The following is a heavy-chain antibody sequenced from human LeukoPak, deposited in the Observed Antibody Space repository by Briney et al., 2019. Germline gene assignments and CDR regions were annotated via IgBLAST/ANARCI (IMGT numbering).Heavy chain of an antibody. CDR3: ARESSHDY. Sequence: GGSLRLSCAGSGFTFSDYSMIWVRQAPGKGLEWVSSITSGSSYIYYADSVKGRFTISRDNAKNSVYLQMNSLRVEDTAVYYCARESSHDYWGQGTLVTVSS. J-gene: IGHJ4*02. CDR1: GFTFSDYS. CDR2: ITSGSSYI. V-gene: IGHV3-21*01. D-gene: IGHD2-2*01.